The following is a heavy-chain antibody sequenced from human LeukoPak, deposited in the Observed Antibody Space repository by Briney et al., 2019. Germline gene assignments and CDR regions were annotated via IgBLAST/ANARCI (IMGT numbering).Heavy chain of an antibody. CDR3: GVGVYSHGYEY. J-gene: IGHJ4*02. CDR1: GFIFSSYA. Sequence: PGGSLRLSCAASGFIFSSYAMSWVRQAPGRGLGWVSTISGSGGSTYYADSVKGRFTISRDNSKNTVYLQMNSLRGEDTAVYYCGVGVYSHGYEYWGQGTLVTVSS. D-gene: IGHD5-18*01. CDR2: ISGSGGST. V-gene: IGHV3-23*01.